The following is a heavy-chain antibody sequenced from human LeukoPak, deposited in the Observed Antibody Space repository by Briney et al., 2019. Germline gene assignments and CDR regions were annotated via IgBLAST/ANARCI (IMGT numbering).Heavy chain of an antibody. Sequence: GGPLRLSCTASGFIVSANYMSWLRQAPGKGLECVSVIHNGGDTYYADSVKGRFTIYRHNSMSTLYLQMNSLRAEDTVVYYCARERYCSGASCPNSNRYFDFWGQGTLVTVSS. CDR2: IHNGGDT. V-gene: IGHV3-53*04. CDR1: GFIVSANY. J-gene: IGHJ4*02. D-gene: IGHD2-15*01. CDR3: ARERYCSGASCPNSNRYFDF.